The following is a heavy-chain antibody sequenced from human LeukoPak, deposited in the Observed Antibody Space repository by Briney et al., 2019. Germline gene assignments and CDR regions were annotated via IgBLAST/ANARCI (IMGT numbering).Heavy chain of an antibody. CDR3: ARLQGLYYDGFDY. D-gene: IGHD3-22*01. CDR1: GGSFSGYY. V-gene: IGHV4-34*01. J-gene: IGHJ4*02. Sequence: SETLSLTCAVYGGSFSGYYWSWIRQPPGKGLEWIGEINHSGSTNYNPSLKSRVTISVDTSKNQFSLKLSSVTAADTAVYYCARLQGLYYDGFDYWGQGTLVTVSS. CDR2: INHSGST.